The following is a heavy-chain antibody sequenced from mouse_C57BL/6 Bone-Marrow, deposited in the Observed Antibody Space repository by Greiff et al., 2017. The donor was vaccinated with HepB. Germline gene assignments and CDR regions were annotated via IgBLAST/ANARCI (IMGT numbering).Heavy chain of an antibody. V-gene: IGHV2-5*01. J-gene: IGHJ1*03. Sequence: VQLQESGPGLVQPSQSLSITCTVSGFSFTSYGVHWVRQSPGKGLEWLGVIWRGGSTDYNAAFMSRLSITKDNSKSQVFFKMNSLQADDTAIYYCAKEGLPHWYFDVWVTGTTVTVSS. CDR2: IWRGGST. CDR3: AKEGLPHWYFDV. CDR1: GFSFTSYG. D-gene: IGHD2-10*01.